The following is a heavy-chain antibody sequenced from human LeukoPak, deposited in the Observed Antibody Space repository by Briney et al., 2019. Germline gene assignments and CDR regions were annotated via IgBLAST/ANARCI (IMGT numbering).Heavy chain of an antibody. J-gene: IGHJ4*02. CDR3: AKVRFCSGATCYPDDY. CDR1: GFTFSDYG. V-gene: IGHV3-30*02. CDR2: IRYDGNTK. D-gene: IGHD2-15*01. Sequence: SGGSLRLSCAASGFTFSDYGMHWVRQAPGKGLEWVAFIRYDGNTKYYADSVKGRFTISRDNSKNTLYLQMNSLRPEDTAVYYCAKVRFCSGATCYPDDYWRQGTLVTVSS.